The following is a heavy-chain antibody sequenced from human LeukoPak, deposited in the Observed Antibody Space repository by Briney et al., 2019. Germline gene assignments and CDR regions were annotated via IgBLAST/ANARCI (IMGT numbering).Heavy chain of an antibody. CDR1: GFTFSSYS. CDR3: ARDTAAAGDAFDI. J-gene: IGHJ3*02. Sequence: GGSLRLSCAASGFTFSSYSVNWVRQAPGKGLEWVSSISSSSSYIYYADSVKGRFTISRDNAKNSLYLQMNSLRAEDTAVYYCARDTAAAGDAFDIWGQGTMVTVSS. CDR2: ISSSSSYI. D-gene: IGHD6-13*01. V-gene: IGHV3-21*01.